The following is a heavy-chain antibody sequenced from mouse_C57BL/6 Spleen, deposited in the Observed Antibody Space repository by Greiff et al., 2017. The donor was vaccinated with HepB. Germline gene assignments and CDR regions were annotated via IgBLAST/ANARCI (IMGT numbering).Heavy chain of an antibody. CDR3: ARVGGYEDYAMDY. D-gene: IGHD2-2*01. CDR2: IYPGDGDT. Sequence: QVQLKQSGPELVKPGASVKISCKASGYAFSSSWMNWVKQRPGKGLEWIGRIYPGDGDTNYNGKFKGKATLTADKSSSTAYIQLSSLTSEDSAVYFCARVGGYEDYAMDYWGQGTSVTVSS. V-gene: IGHV1-82*01. J-gene: IGHJ4*01. CDR1: GYAFSSSW.